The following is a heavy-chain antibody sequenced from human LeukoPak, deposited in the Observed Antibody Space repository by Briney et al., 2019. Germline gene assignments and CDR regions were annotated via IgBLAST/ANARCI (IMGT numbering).Heavy chain of an antibody. CDR1: GGSISDYF. V-gene: IGHV4-4*07. Sequence: SSETLSLTCSVSGGSISDYFWSWIRQPAGRGPEWVGRIYTSGTTNYNPSLKSRVTMSIDTSKNHFSLNLTSVTAADTAMYYCARDSNGDRAFDMWGQGTRVTVSP. D-gene: IGHD4-17*01. CDR3: ARDSNGDRAFDM. J-gene: IGHJ3*02. CDR2: IYTSGTT.